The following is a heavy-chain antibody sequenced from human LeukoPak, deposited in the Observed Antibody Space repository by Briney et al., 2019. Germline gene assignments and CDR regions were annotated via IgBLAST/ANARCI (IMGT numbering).Heavy chain of an antibody. Sequence: SETLSLTCTVSGGSISSYYWSWIRQPPGKGLEWIGYIYYSGSTNYNPSLKSRVTISVDTSKNQFSLKLSSVTAADTAVYYCARFRYTSDAFDIWGQGTMVTVSS. J-gene: IGHJ3*02. V-gene: IGHV4-59*08. CDR1: GGSISSYY. D-gene: IGHD2-2*02. CDR3: ARFRYTSDAFDI. CDR2: IYYSGST.